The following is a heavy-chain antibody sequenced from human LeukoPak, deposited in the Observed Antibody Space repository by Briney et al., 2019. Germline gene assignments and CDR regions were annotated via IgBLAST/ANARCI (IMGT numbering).Heavy chain of an antibody. D-gene: IGHD6-6*01. CDR2: LYSDDTT. CDR3: AKEGAFLAARRTFDY. J-gene: IGHJ4*02. Sequence: GGSLRLSCAASGFIVNSNYMNWVRQAPGKGLEWVSVLYSDDTTYYADSVKGRFTISRDNSKNTLYLQMNSLRAEDTAVYYCAKEGAFLAARRTFDYWGQGTLVTVSS. V-gene: IGHV3-53*01. CDR1: GFIVNSNY.